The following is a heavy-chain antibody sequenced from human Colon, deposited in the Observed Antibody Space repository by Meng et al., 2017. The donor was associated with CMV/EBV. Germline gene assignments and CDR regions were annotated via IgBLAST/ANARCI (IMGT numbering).Heavy chain of an antibody. CDR2: INHSGST. D-gene: IGHD3-10*01. Sequence: SETLSLTCAVYGGSFSGYYWSWIRQPPGKGLEWIGEINHSGSTNYNPSLKSRVTISVDTSKNQFSLKLSSVTAADTAVYYCARDTFDRRNGMDVWGQGTSVTVSS. V-gene: IGHV4-34*01. J-gene: IGHJ6*02. CDR3: ARDTFDRRNGMDV. CDR1: GGSFSGYY.